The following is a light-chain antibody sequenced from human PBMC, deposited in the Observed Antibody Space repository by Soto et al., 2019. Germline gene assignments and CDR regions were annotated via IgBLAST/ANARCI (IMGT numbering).Light chain of an antibody. CDR1: QNINRW. CDR3: LQYNGYPLT. CDR2: KAS. Sequence: DIQMTQSPSTLSASVGDRVTITCRASQNINRWLAWYQQRPGKAPNLLIHKASTLEPGVPSRFSGSASGTEFTLTISSLQPDDFAAYFCLQYNGYPLTFGGGTKV. J-gene: IGKJ4*01. V-gene: IGKV1-5*03.